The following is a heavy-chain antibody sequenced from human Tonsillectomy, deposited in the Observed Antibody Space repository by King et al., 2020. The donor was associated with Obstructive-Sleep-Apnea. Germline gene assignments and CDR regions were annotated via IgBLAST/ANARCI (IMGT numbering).Heavy chain of an antibody. CDR2: IYPGDSDT. V-gene: IGHV5-51*01. Sequence: QLVQSGAEVKKPGESLKISCKGSGYSFTSYWIGWVRQMPGKGLEWMGIIYPGDSDTRYSPSFQGQVTISADKSISTAYLQWGSLKASDTAMYYCARRGETWIQLWEIYYLYYWGQGTLVTVSS. CDR3: ARRGETWIQLWEIYYLYY. CDR1: GYSFTSYW. J-gene: IGHJ4*02. D-gene: IGHD5-18*01.